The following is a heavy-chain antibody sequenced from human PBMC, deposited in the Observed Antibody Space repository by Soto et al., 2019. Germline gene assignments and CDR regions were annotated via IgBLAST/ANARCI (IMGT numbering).Heavy chain of an antibody. D-gene: IGHD6-19*01. CDR2: INHSGST. CDR3: ARTLSSGWYGLYYYGMDV. CDR1: GGSFSGYY. Sequence: PSETLSLTCAVYGGSFSGYYWSWIRQPPGKGLEWIGEINHSGSTNYNPSLKSRVTISVDTSKNQFSLKPSSVTAADTAVYYCARTLSSGWYGLYYYGMDVWGQGTTVTVSS. J-gene: IGHJ6*02. V-gene: IGHV4-34*01.